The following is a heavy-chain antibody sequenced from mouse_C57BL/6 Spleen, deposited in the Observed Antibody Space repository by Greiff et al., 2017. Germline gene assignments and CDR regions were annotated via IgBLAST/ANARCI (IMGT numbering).Heavy chain of an antibody. J-gene: IGHJ3*01. CDR1: GFTFSSYA. Sequence: EVMLVESGGGLVKPGGSLKLSCAASGFTFSSYAMSWVRQTPEKRLEWVATISDGGSYTYYPDNVKGRFTISRDNAKNNLYLQMSHLKSEDTAMYYCARDESNSWFAYWGQGTLVTVSA. CDR3: ARDESNSWFAY. V-gene: IGHV5-4*01. D-gene: IGHD2-5*01. CDR2: ISDGGSYT.